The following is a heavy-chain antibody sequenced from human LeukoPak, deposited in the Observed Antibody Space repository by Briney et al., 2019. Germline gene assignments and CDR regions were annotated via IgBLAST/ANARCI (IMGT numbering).Heavy chain of an antibody. CDR2: IYYTGTT. CDR1: GGPISGSSYY. D-gene: IGHD6-19*01. CDR3: ARHEPYSSGWYGRFDP. Sequence: SETLSLTCTVSGGPISGSSYYWLWTRQPPGKGLEWIGSIYYTGTTYYKPSLKSRVTISVDTSKNPFSLNLSSVTAADTAVYYCARHEPYSSGWYGRFDPWGQGTLVTVSS. J-gene: IGHJ5*02. V-gene: IGHV4-39*01.